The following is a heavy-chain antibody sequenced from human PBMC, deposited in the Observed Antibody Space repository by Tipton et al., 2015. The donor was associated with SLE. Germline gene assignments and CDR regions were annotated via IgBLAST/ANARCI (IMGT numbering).Heavy chain of an antibody. Sequence: LSCTVSGGSIGSNNYYWGWIRQPPGKGLEWIGYIHYSGTTNYNPSLKSRVTMSVDTSKNQFSLNLRSVTAADTAMYYCARPRERDYNDAFDIWGQGTMVIVSS. CDR1: GGSIGSNNYY. J-gene: IGHJ3*02. D-gene: IGHD4-11*01. CDR2: IHYSGTT. V-gene: IGHV4-61*05. CDR3: ARPRERDYNDAFDI.